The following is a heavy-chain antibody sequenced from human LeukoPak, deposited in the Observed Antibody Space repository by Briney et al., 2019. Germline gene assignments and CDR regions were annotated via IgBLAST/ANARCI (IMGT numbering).Heavy chain of an antibody. Sequence: PGGSLRLSCAASGFTFSRYAMTWVRQAPGRGLEWVSTISDSGVYADSVKGRFTISRDNSKNTLYLQMNSLRAEDTAEYYCAKGADYGSDGVDYWSQGSLVTVSS. CDR1: GFTFSRYA. J-gene: IGHJ4*02. CDR2: ISDSGV. CDR3: AKGADYGSDGVDY. D-gene: IGHD4/OR15-4a*01. V-gene: IGHV3-23*01.